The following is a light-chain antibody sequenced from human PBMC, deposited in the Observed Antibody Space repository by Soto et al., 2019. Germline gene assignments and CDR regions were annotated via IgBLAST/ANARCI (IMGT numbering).Light chain of an antibody. Sequence: DIVMTQSPDSLAVSLGERATINCKSSQSVLHSSNTNNYLAWYQKKPGQPPKLLIYWASTRESGVPDRFSGSGSGTDFTLTISSLQPEDVALYYCQQYYSAPLAFGGGTRVEI. CDR1: QSVLHSSNTNNY. V-gene: IGKV4-1*01. CDR2: WAS. CDR3: QQYYSAPLA. J-gene: IGKJ4*01.